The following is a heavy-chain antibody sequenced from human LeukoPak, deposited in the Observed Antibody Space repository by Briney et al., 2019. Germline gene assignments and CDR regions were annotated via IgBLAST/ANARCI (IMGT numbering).Heavy chain of an antibody. CDR1: AYSFTSYW. CDR2: IYPGDSDT. J-gene: IGHJ3*02. V-gene: IGHV5-51*01. CDR3: ARHDGGYSSYAFDT. D-gene: IGHD5-18*01. Sequence: GAYMKIPTYGSAYSFTSYWYGWVCNLHRPGMERKGIIYPGDSDTRYSPSFQGQVSISADKSFSTAYLQWSSLKASDTAMYYCARHDGGYSSYAFDTWGQGTMVTVSS.